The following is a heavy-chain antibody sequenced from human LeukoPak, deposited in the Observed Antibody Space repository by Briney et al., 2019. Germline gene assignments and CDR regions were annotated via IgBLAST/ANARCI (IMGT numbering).Heavy chain of an antibody. V-gene: IGHV1-8*01. CDR1: GYTFTSYD. J-gene: IGHJ4*02. CDR3: ARGRGRWVAAAGTGTLDY. Sequence: ASVKVSCKASGYTFTSYDINWVRQATGQGLEWMGWMNPNSGNTGYAQKFQGRVTMTRNTSISTAYMELSSLRSEDTAVYYCARGRGRWVAAAGTGTLDYWGQGTLVTVSS. CDR2: MNPNSGNT. D-gene: IGHD6-13*01.